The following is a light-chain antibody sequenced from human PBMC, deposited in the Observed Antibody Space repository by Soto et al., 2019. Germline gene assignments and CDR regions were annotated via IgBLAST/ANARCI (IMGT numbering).Light chain of an antibody. V-gene: IGKV1-27*01. CDR3: QKYNSAPLT. J-gene: IGKJ4*01. CDR2: ATS. Sequence: DVQMTQSPSSLSASVGDRDTITCRASQGIAPYLAWFQQKPGKVPRLLIYATSTLQSGVPSRFSGSGSGTDFTLTISSLQPEDVATYDCQKYNSAPLTFGGGTKVEIK. CDR1: QGIAPY.